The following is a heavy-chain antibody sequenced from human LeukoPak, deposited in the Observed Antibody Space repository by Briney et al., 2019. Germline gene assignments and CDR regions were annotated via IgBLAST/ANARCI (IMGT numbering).Heavy chain of an antibody. Sequence: RSLRLSCAASGFTFSSYAMHWVRQAPGKGLEWVAVISYDGSNKYYADSVKGRFTISRDNSKNTLYLQMNSLRAEDTAVFYCARRIAEGGLDYWGQGTLVTVSS. CDR2: ISYDGSNK. D-gene: IGHD2-15*01. CDR3: ARRIAEGGLDY. J-gene: IGHJ4*02. CDR1: GFTFSSYA. V-gene: IGHV3-30-3*01.